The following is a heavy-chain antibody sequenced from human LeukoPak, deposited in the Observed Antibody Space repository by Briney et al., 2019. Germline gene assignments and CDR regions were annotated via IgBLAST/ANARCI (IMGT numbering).Heavy chain of an antibody. D-gene: IGHD3-3*01. Sequence: GGSLRLSCAASRFTFRSYAMHWVRQAPGKGLEWVAVISYDGSNKYYADSVKGRFTISRDNSKNTLYLQMNSLRAEDTAVYYCARDALTIFGVHNWFDPWGQGTLVTVSS. CDR1: RFTFRSYA. CDR2: ISYDGSNK. J-gene: IGHJ5*02. V-gene: IGHV3-30*04. CDR3: ARDALTIFGVHNWFDP.